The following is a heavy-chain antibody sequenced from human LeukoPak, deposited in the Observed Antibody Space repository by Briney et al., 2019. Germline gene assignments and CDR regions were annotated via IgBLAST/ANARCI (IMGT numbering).Heavy chain of an antibody. V-gene: IGHV3-30*03. D-gene: IGHD3-10*01. CDR1: GFTFSRYG. Sequence: GGSLRLSCAASGFTFSRYGMHWVRQGPGKGLEWVAVISYDGSDKYYADSVKGRFTISRDNTKNTLYLQMNSLRAEDTAVYYCAVHGSGSFDYWGQGTLVTVSS. J-gene: IGHJ4*02. CDR2: ISYDGSDK. CDR3: AVHGSGSFDY.